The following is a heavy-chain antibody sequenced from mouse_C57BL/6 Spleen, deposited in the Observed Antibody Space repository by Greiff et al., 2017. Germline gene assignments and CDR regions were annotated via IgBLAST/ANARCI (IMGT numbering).Heavy chain of an antibody. Sequence: QVQLQQSGAELARPGASVKLSCKASGYTFTSYGISWVKQRTGQGLEWIGEIYPRNGNTYYNEKFKGKATLTADKSSSTAYMELRSLTSEDSAVYFCARYVYCSSLFAYWGQGTLVTVSA. J-gene: IGHJ3*01. CDR2: IYPRNGNT. CDR3: ARYVYCSSLFAY. V-gene: IGHV1-81*01. D-gene: IGHD1-1*01. CDR1: GYTFTSYG.